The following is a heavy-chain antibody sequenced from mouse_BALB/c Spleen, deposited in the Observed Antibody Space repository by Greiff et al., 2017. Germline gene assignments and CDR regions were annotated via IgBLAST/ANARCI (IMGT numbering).Heavy chain of an antibody. CDR2: ISYDGSN. J-gene: IGHJ2*01. D-gene: IGHD2-1*01. CDR3: ARQIYYGNYPDY. Sequence: EVQVVESGPGLVKPSQSLSLTCSVTGYSITSGYYWNWIRQFPGNKLEWMGYISYDGSNNYNPSLKNRISITRDTSKNQFFLKLNSVTTEDTATYYCARQIYYGNYPDYWGQGTTLTVSS. V-gene: IGHV3-6*02. CDR1: GYSITSGYY.